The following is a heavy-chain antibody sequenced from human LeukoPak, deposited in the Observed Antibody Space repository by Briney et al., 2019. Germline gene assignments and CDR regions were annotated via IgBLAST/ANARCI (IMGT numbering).Heavy chain of an antibody. J-gene: IGHJ3*02. CDR1: GVTFGDYG. V-gene: IGHV3-20*04. CDR3: ARGYNHGPIDM. CDR2: ITRNGDTT. D-gene: IGHD2-2*02. Sequence: PGESLRLSCEASGVTFGDYGMSWVRQGRGKGLXWVSGITRNGDTTSYADSVNGRFTISRDNAKNCLYLQMNSLRAEDTAFYYCARGYNHGPIDMWGQGTLVTVSS.